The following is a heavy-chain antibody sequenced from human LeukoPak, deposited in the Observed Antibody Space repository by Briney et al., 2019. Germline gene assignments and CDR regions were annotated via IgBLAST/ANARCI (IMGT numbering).Heavy chain of an antibody. V-gene: IGHV4-39*01. CDR1: GGSISSSSYY. Sequence: PSETLSLTCTVSGGSISSSSYYWGWIRQPPGKGLEWIGSIYYNGNTYYNPSLKSRVTISVDTSKNQFSLKLSSVTAADTAVYYCARGGVLLPSWFDPWGQGTLVTVSS. D-gene: IGHD2/OR15-2a*01. CDR3: ARGGVLLPSWFDP. J-gene: IGHJ5*02. CDR2: IYYNGNT.